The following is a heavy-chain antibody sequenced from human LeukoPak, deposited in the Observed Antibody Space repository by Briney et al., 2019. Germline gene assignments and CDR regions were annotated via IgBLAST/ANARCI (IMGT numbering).Heavy chain of an antibody. D-gene: IGHD3-22*01. CDR1: GFTFSSFW. Sequence: GGSLRLSCTASGFTFSSFWMAWVRQAPGKGLEWVGNIKQDGSIQYYGDSVKGRFTITRDNAKNSLYLQMNNLRAVDTALYYCATSYDSSGCDWGQGILVTVSS. V-gene: IGHV3-7*01. CDR2: IKQDGSIQ. CDR3: ATSYDSSGCD. J-gene: IGHJ4*02.